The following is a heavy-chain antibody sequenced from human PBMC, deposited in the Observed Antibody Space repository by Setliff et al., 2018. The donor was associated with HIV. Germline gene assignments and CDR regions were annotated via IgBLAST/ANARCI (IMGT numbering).Heavy chain of an antibody. CDR3: ARGHPIVPTGLVSFYFDH. CDR1: GGSFSGSY. D-gene: IGHD2-2*01. V-gene: IGHV4-34*01. J-gene: IGHJ4*02. Sequence: SETLSLTCAAYGGSFSGSYWSWIRQPPGKGLEWIGEINHSGSTNYNPSLKSRVTISVDTSKNQFSLKLSSVTAADTAVYYCARGHPIVPTGLVSFYFDHWGQGTLVTVSS. CDR2: INHSGST.